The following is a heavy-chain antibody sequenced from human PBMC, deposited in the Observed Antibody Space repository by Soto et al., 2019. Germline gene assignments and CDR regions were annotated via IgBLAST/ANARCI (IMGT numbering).Heavy chain of an antibody. V-gene: IGHV3-21*01. Sequence: PGGSLRLSCAASGFTFSSYSMNWVRQAPGKGLEWVSSISSSSSYIYYADSVKGRFTISRDNAKNSLYLQMNSLRAGDTAVYYCARDFRHRVPPWGQGTLVTVSS. CDR3: ARDFRHRVPP. D-gene: IGHD6-6*01. CDR2: ISSSSSYI. CDR1: GFTFSSYS. J-gene: IGHJ5*02.